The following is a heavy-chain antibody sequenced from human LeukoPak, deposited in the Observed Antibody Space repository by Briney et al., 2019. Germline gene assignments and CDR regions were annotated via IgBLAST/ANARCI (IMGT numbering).Heavy chain of an antibody. Sequence: SETLSLTCTVPGGSNSSSSYYWGWIRQPPGKGLEWIGSICYSGSTYYNPVLKSRVTRSVDTSKNQFSLKLSSVTAADTAVYYCARHRRGELLIDYWGQGTLVTVSS. V-gene: IGHV4-39*01. D-gene: IGHD3-10*01. CDR2: ICYSGST. CDR3: ARHRRGELLIDY. CDR1: GGSNSSSSYY. J-gene: IGHJ4*02.